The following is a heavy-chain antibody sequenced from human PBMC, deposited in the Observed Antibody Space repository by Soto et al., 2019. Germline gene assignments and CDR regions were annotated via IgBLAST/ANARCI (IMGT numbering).Heavy chain of an antibody. CDR3: ARDLGYYDSSGYFDY. CDR1: GFTFSDYD. V-gene: IGHV3-11*01. CDR2: ISSSGSII. J-gene: IGHJ4*02. Sequence: LXLSCAASGFTFSDYDMSWIRQAPGKGLECVSYISSSGSIIYYADSVKGRFTISRDNAKNSLYLQMNSLRAEDAAVYYCARDLGYYDSSGYFDYWGQGTLVTVSS. D-gene: IGHD3-22*01.